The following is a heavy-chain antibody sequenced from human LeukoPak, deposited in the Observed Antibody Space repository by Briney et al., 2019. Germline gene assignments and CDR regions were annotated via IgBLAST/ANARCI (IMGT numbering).Heavy chain of an antibody. V-gene: IGHV3-23*01. CDR2: IGGRDDRT. Sequence: GGSLRLSCAASGFTFTGHTMTWLRQAPGKGLEWVSIIGGRDDRTYYADSVKGRFTISRDNSKNMLYLQMNSLRAEDTAVYYCAKGEGSLDYYDSSGYYPFDYWGQGALVTVSS. CDR3: AKGEGSLDYYDSSGYYPFDY. J-gene: IGHJ4*02. CDR1: GFTFTGHT. D-gene: IGHD3-22*01.